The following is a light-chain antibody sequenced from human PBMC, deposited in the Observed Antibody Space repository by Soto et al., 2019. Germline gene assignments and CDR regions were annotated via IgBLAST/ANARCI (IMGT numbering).Light chain of an antibody. J-gene: IGKJ5*01. CDR2: RAS. Sequence: EIVLTQSPGTLSLSPGERATLSCRASQSVSSSYLAWYQQKLGQAPRLLIYRASTRATGIPARFSGSGSGTDFTLTISSLEPEDFAVYYCQQRSNWRGTFGQGTRLEL. V-gene: IGKV3D-20*02. CDR3: QQRSNWRGT. CDR1: QSVSSSY.